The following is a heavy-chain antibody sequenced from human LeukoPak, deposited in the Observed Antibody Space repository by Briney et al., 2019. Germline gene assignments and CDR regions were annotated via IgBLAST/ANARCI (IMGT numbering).Heavy chain of an antibody. CDR2: IRSKANSYAT. V-gene: IGHV3-73*01. CDR3: TIHRLLYSSSSGDFDY. Sequence: VGSLRLSRAASGFTFSGSAMHRGPEASGKRLEWVGRIRSKANSYATAYAASVKGRFTISRDDSRNRAYQKMNSLKTKDTAVYYCTIHRLLYSSSSGDFDYWGQGTLVTVSS. D-gene: IGHD6-6*01. CDR1: GFTFSGSA. J-gene: IGHJ4*02.